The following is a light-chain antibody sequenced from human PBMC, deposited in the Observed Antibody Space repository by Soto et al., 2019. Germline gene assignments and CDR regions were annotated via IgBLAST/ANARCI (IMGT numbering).Light chain of an antibody. CDR3: PQYNSYSGT. Sequence: KITQSPATLYASVGDRVTITCRASQSISSRLAWYTQKPGKAPKLLIYDASSLESGVPSRFACSGAGTACTRPISSLQPDDVITDCCPQYNSYSGTFCQGTKVDI. J-gene: IGKJ1*01. CDR2: DAS. CDR1: QSISSR. V-gene: IGKV1-5*01.